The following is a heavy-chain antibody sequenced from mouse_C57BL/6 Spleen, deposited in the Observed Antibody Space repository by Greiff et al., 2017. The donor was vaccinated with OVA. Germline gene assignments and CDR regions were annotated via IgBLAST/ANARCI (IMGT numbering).Heavy chain of an antibody. J-gene: IGHJ4*01. Sequence: EVKLVESGGGLVQPGGSLSLSCAASGFTFTDYYMSWVRQPPGKALEWLGFIRNKANGYTTEYSASVKGQFTISKDTSQSILYLQMNALRAEDSATYYWARYMRALYYDYDDAMEYWGKGTSVTVSS. CDR2: IRNKANGYTT. V-gene: IGHV7-3*01. CDR3: ARYMRALYYDYDDAMEY. D-gene: IGHD2-4*01. CDR1: GFTFTDYY.